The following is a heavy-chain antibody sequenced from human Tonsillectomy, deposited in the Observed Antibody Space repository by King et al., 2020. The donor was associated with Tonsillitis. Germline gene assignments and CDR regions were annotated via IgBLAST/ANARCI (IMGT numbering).Heavy chain of an antibody. CDR2: IKQDGSGK. CDR1: GFTFSSYW. J-gene: IGHJ4*02. CDR3: ARGAATGTAFLFDY. D-gene: IGHD6-13*01. Sequence: VQLVESGGGLVQPGESLRLSCAVSGFTFSSYWMRWVRQAPGKGLEWVANIKQDGSGKYYVDSVKGRFTISRDNAKNSLFLQMNSLEAEDTAVYYCARGAATGTAFLFDYWGQGTLVTVSS. V-gene: IGHV3-7*03.